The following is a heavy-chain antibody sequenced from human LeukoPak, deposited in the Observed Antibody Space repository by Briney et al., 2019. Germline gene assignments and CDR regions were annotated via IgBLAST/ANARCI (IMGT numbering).Heavy chain of an antibody. Sequence: GEPLKISCKGSGYSFTNYWIGWVRQMPGKGLEWMGIIYPGDSDTRYSPSFQGQVTISADRSISTAYLQWSSLKASDTAMYYCARQGPMVRGAVWYFDLWGRGTLVTVSS. D-gene: IGHD3-10*01. CDR2: IYPGDSDT. J-gene: IGHJ2*01. V-gene: IGHV5-51*01. CDR3: ARQGPMVRGAVWYFDL. CDR1: GYSFTNYW.